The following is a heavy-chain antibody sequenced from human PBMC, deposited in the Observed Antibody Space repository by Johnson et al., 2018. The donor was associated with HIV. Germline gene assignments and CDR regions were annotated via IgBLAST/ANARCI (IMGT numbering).Heavy chain of an antibody. V-gene: IGHV3-20*04. D-gene: IGHD1-14*01. CDR3: ARGTTGQYHYDAFDI. CDR2: INWNGGST. CDR1: GFTFDDYG. Sequence: VQLVESGGGVVRPGGSLRLSCAASGFTFDDYGMSWVRQAPGKGLEWVSGINWNGGSTHYADSVKGRFTISRDNAKNSLYLQINSLRAEDTALYYCARGTTGQYHYDAFDIWGQGTMVTVSS. J-gene: IGHJ3*02.